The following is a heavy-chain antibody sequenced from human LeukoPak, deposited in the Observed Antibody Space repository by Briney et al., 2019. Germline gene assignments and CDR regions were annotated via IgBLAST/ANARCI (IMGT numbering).Heavy chain of an antibody. Sequence: PSETLSLTCTVSGGSISSYYWSWIRQPPGKGLEWIGEINHSGSTNYNPSLKSRVTISVDTSKNQFSLKLSSVTAADTAVYYCARGINWNYGQLDYWGQGTLVTVSS. CDR1: GGSISSYY. D-gene: IGHD1-7*01. V-gene: IGHV4-34*01. J-gene: IGHJ4*02. CDR3: ARGINWNYGQLDY. CDR2: INHSGST.